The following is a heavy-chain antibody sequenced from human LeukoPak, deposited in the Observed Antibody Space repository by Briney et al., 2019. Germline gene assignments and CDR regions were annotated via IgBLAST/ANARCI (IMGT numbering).Heavy chain of an antibody. CDR1: GYTFIHYH. J-gene: IGHJ4*02. Sequence: ASVKISCKASGYTFIHYHMHWVRQAPGKALECMGRVDPEDGRTIYAERFRDRVTITADRSTDTVYLEVTRLNSDDTAVYFCATVAMLSTAFYFDHWGQGTLVTVS. V-gene: IGHV1-69-2*01. D-gene: IGHD2-8*01. CDR2: VDPEDGRT. CDR3: ATVAMLSTAFYFDH.